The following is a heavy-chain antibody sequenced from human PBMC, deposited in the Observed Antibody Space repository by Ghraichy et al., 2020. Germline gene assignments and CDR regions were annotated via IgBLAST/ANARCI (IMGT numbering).Heavy chain of an antibody. CDR2: IYSGGST. CDR3: ARDILRYFDWLLSKWVSYGMDV. J-gene: IGHJ6*02. CDR1: GFTVSSNY. Sequence: GESLNISCAASGFTVSSNYMSWVRQAPGKGLEWVSVIYSGGSTYYADSVKGRFTISRDNSKNTLYLQMNSLRAEDTAVYYCARDILRYFDWLLSKWVSYGMDVWGQGTTVTVSS. D-gene: IGHD3-9*01. V-gene: IGHV3-66*01.